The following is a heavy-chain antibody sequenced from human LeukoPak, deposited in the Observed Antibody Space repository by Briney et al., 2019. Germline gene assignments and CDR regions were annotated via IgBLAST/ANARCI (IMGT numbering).Heavy chain of an antibody. D-gene: IGHD5-18*01. CDR1: GGSISSYY. CDR3: ARRRGDSYGGSFDY. Sequence: SETLSLTCTVSGGSISSYYWSWIRQPPGKGLEWIGYIYTSGSTNYNPSLKSRVTISVDTSKNQFSLKLSSVTAADTAVYYCARRRGDSYGGSFDYWGRGTLVTVSS. V-gene: IGHV4-4*09. J-gene: IGHJ4*02. CDR2: IYTSGST.